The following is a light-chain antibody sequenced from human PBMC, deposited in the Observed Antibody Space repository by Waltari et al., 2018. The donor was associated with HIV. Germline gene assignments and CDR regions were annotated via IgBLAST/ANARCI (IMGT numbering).Light chain of an antibody. J-gene: IGKJ1*01. CDR3: QQYYNTPWT. CDR1: KTVLSDSTPQNY. Sequence: DIILTQSPDTLAVSLGDRATIHCRSSKTVLSDSTPQNYLSWYHQKPGQPPKLLLYWASARESGVPARFSGSGSATDFTLTITDFQAEDAAIYFCQQYYNTPWTFGQGTRADIK. V-gene: IGKV4-1*01. CDR2: WAS.